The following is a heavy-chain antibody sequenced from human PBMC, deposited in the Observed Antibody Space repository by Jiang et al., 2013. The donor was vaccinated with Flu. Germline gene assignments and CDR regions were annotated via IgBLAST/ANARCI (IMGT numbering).Heavy chain of an antibody. D-gene: IGHD3-3*01. CDR1: GFTLSESS. CDR3: AIGYDFWSGNYLSLRFDY. CDR2: VDPEHGEA. V-gene: IGHV1-24*01. Sequence: SGAEVKKPGASVKVSCKVSGFTLSESSMQWVRQAPAKGLEWMGGVDPEHGEAIYAQKFQGRLTMTEDTSTDTAYMELSSLTSEDTAVYYCAIGYDFWSGNYLSLRFDYWGQGTLVTVSS. J-gene: IGHJ4*02.